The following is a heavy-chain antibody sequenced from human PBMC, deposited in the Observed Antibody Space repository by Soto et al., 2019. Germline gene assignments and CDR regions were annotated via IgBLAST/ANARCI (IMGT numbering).Heavy chain of an antibody. Sequence: VASVKVSCKASGYTFSGHHVHWARQDPGQGLEWMGWINPISGGTKYREKFQGRVSITRDKSSSTAYMELSSLTSDDSAVYYCAKDGRHCSGGSCPQGHWGQGTLV. CDR2: INPISGGT. J-gene: IGHJ4*02. CDR3: AKDGRHCSGGSCPQGH. CDR1: GYTFSGHH. D-gene: IGHD2-15*01. V-gene: IGHV1-2*02.